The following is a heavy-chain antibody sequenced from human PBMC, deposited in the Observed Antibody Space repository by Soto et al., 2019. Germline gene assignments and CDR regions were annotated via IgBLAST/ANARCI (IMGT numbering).Heavy chain of an antibody. V-gene: IGHV1-8*01. CDR3: ARERSYHMDV. D-gene: IGHD2-2*01. Sequence: QVQLAQSGAEVKKPGASVKVSCKASGYSFTSYDINWVRQATGQGLEWMGWMNPNSGNTGYAQKFQGGVTMTRNTSISTAYMELSSLRSEVTAVYYCARERSYHMDVWGQGTTVTVSS. J-gene: IGHJ6*02. CDR2: MNPNSGNT. CDR1: GYSFTSYD.